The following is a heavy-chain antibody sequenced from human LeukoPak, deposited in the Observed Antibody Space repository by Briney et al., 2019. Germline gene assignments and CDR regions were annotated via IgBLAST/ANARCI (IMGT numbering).Heavy chain of an antibody. CDR3: ARIPREFGNWYFDL. J-gene: IGHJ2*01. Sequence: SETLSLTCTVSGGSISSGSYYWSWIRQPAGKGLEWIGRIYTSGSTYYNPSLKSRVTISVDTSKNQFSLKLSSVTAADTAVYYCARIPREFGNWYFDLWGRGTLVTVSS. D-gene: IGHD3-10*01. CDR1: GGSISSGSYY. CDR2: IYTSGST. V-gene: IGHV4-61*02.